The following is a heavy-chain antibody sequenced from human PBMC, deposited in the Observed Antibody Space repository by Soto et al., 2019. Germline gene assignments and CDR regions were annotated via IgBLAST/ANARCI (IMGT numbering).Heavy chain of an antibody. Sequence: PSETLSLTCTVSGGSISSGDYYWSWIRQPPGKGLEWIGYIYYSGSTYYTPSLKSRVTISVDTSKNQFSLKLSSVTAADTAVYYCARHGRWFRGSSSWMHPLDYWGQGTLVTVSS. J-gene: IGHJ4*02. CDR3: ARHGRWFRGSSSWMHPLDY. CDR1: GGSISSGDYY. CDR2: IYYSGST. D-gene: IGHD6-13*01. V-gene: IGHV4-39*01.